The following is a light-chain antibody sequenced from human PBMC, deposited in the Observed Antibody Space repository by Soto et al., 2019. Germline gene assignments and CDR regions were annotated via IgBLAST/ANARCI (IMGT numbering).Light chain of an antibody. CDR2: DAS. CDR3: QRYNNWPLT. J-gene: IGKJ4*01. Sequence: DIQMTQSPSSLSASVGDRVTITCQASQDISNYLNWYQQKPGKAPKLLIYDASNLETGVPSRFSGSGSGTDFTFTINSLQSEDFAVYYCQRYNNWPLTFGGGTKVDIK. V-gene: IGKV1-33*01. CDR1: QDISNY.